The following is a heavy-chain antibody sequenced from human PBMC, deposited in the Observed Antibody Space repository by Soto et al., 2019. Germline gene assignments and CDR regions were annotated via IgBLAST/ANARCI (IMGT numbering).Heavy chain of an antibody. CDR1: GGTLGSYS. D-gene: IGHD1-26*01. CDR3: ARDGGRHSGGIDY. V-gene: IGHV1-69*01. J-gene: IGHJ4*02. Sequence: QVQLVQSGAEVKKPGSSLKVSCKASGGTLGSYSINWVGRPPGQGLEWMGENIPIFGTANYAQKFQGRVTITADESTSTASMELSSLRSEDTDVYYCARDGGRHSGGIDYWGQGTLVTVSS. CDR2: NIPIFGTA.